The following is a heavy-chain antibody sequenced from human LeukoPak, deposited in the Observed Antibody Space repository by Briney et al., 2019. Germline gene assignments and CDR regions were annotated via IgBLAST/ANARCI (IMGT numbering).Heavy chain of an antibody. Sequence: GGSLRLSCAASGFTVSSTYMSWGRQAPGKGLEWVSVIYKDGKIYYIDSVKGRFTISRDTSKNTLYLQMNSLRVEDTAVYYCASRHCSGGDCYFAGADPFDHWGQGPLVTVSS. CDR2: IYKDGKI. CDR3: ASRHCSGGDCYFAGADPFDH. CDR1: GFTVSSTY. D-gene: IGHD2-21*01. V-gene: IGHV3-53*01. J-gene: IGHJ4*02.